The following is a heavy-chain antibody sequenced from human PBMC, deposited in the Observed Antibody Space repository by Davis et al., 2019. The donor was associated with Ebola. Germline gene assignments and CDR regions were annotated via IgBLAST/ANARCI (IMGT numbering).Heavy chain of an antibody. CDR1: GFTFSSNW. CDR3: ARGTHYAHDY. CDR2: TNSDGSIT. Sequence: PGGSLRLSCAASGFTFSSNWMHWVRQAPGKGLVWVSRTNSDGSITSYADSVKGRFTIFRDNAKNTLYLQMNSLRDEDTAVYYCARGTHYAHDYWGQGTLVTVSS. J-gene: IGHJ4*02. D-gene: IGHD2-2*01. V-gene: IGHV3-74*01.